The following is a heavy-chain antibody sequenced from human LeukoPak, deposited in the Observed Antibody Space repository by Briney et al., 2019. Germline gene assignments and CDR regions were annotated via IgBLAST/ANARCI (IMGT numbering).Heavy chain of an antibody. D-gene: IGHD3-16*01. Sequence: GASVKVSCKASGYTFTSYYMHWVRQAPGQGLEWMGIINPSGGSTSYAQKFQGRVTMTRDTSTSTVYMELSSLRSEDTAVYYCARDGMIGSYGPWYFDYWGQGTLVTVSS. CDR1: GYTFTSYY. CDR3: ARDGMIGSYGPWYFDY. CDR2: INPSGGST. J-gene: IGHJ4*02. V-gene: IGHV1-46*01.